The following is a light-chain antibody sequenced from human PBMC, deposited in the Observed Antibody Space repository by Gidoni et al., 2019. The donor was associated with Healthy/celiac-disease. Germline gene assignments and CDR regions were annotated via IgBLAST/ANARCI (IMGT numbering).Light chain of an antibody. V-gene: IGKV2-30*01. CDR2: KVS. CDR3: MQGTHWPPIFT. J-gene: IGKJ3*01. Sequence: DVVITQSSLSLPVTLGQPASISCRSSQSLVYSDGNTYLNWFQQRPGQSPRRLIYKVSNRDTGVPDRFSGSGSSTDFTLKISMVGAEDVGVYYCMQGTHWPPIFTFGPGTKVDIK. CDR1: QSLVYSDGNTY.